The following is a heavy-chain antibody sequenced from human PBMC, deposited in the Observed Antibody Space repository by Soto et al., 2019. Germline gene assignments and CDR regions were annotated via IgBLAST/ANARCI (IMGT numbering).Heavy chain of an antibody. V-gene: IGHV1-3*01. J-gene: IGHJ4*02. Sequence: QVQLVQSGAEVKKPGASVKVSCKASGYTFTSYAMHWVRQAPGQRLEWMGWINAGNGNTKYSQKFQGSVTVTKDTSASTAYMELSSLRSEDTAVYYCARDLGGWPDYWGQGTLVTVSS. CDR1: GYTFTSYA. CDR2: INAGNGNT. D-gene: IGHD2-15*01. CDR3: ARDLGGWPDY.